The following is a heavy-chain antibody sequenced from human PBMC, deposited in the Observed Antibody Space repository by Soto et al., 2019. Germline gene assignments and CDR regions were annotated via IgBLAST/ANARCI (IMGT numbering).Heavy chain of an antibody. D-gene: IGHD5-12*01. CDR2: IYYSGST. Sequence: PSETLSLTCTVSGGSISSYYWSWIRQPPGKGLEWIGYIYYSGSTNYNPSLKSRVTISVDTSKNQFSLKLSSVTAADTAVYYCARQGYSGCDSWFDPWGQGTLVTVSS. CDR3: ARQGYSGCDSWFDP. V-gene: IGHV4-59*08. CDR1: GGSISSYY. J-gene: IGHJ5*02.